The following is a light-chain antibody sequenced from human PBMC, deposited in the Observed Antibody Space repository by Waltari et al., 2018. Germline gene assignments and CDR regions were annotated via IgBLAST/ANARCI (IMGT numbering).Light chain of an antibody. CDR1: SSDVGGYNY. CDR3: SSYTSSSTLRV. V-gene: IGLV2-14*01. J-gene: IGLJ1*01. CDR2: EVS. Sequence: QSALTQPASVSGSPGQSITISCTGTSSDVGGYNYVSWYQQHPGKAPKLMIYEVSNRPSGVSKRFSGSKSGNTASLTISGLQAEDEADYYCSSYTSSSTLRVFGTGTKVTVL.